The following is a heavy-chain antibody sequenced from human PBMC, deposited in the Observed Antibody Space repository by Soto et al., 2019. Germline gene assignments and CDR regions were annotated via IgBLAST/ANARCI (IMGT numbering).Heavy chain of an antibody. D-gene: IGHD3-10*01. CDR1: GGTFSSYA. CDR3: ARGSPHYYGSGSYWRFDP. J-gene: IGHJ5*02. V-gene: IGHV1-69*13. Sequence: GASVKVSCKASGGTFSSYAISWVRQAPGQGLEWMGGIIPIFGTANYAQKFQGRVTITADESTSTAYMELSSLRSEDTAVYYCARGSPHYYGSGSYWRFDPWVQGTLVSVSS. CDR2: IIPIFGTA.